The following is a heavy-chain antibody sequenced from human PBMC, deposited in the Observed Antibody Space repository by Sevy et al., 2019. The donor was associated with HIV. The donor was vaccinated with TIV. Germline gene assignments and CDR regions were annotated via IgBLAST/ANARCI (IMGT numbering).Heavy chain of an antibody. CDR2: ISSSSSYI. Sequence: GGSLRLSCAASGFTFSSYSMNWVRQAPGKGLEWVSSISSSSSYIYYADSVKGRFTISRDNAKNSLYLQMNSLRAEDTAVYYCARESHDYGDSGSYYYYYMDVWGKGTTVTVSS. V-gene: IGHV3-21*01. CDR3: ARESHDYGDSGSYYYYYMDV. J-gene: IGHJ6*03. D-gene: IGHD4-17*01. CDR1: GFTFSSYS.